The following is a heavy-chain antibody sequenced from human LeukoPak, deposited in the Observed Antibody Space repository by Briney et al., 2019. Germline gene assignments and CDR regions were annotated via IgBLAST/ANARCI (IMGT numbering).Heavy chain of an antibody. V-gene: IGHV4-34*01. CDR3: ARGYGSGSYNNFNK. CDR2: INHSGST. CDR1: GGSFSGYY. D-gene: IGHD3-10*01. Sequence: PSETLSLTCAVYGGSFSGYYWSWIRQPPGKGLEWIGEINHSGSTNYNPSLKSRVTMSVDTSKNQFSLMLTSVTAADTAVYYCARGYGSGSYNNFNKWGQGLLVAVSS. J-gene: IGHJ4*02.